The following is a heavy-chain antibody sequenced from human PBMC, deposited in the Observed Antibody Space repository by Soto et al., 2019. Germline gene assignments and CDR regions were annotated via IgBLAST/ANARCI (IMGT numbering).Heavy chain of an antibody. CDR2: ISVDNGYI. CDR1: GYMFTSYG. CDR3: AGDKVITSTITGYYYYALAV. Sequence: QVQLVQSGGEVKKPGASVKVSCKASGYMFTSYGISWVRQAPGQGLDWMGWISVDNGYIKYAENFQGRVIMTTDTFTMTAYMDLRGLGSDDTAVYYCAGDKVITSTITGYYYYALAVWCQGTTVTVSS. D-gene: IGHD3-9*01. V-gene: IGHV1-18*04. J-gene: IGHJ6*02.